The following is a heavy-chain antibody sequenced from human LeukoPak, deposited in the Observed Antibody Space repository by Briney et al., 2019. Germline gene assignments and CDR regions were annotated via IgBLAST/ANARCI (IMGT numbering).Heavy chain of an antibody. CDR1: GYTFTSYG. V-gene: IGHV1-18*01. Sequence: ASVKVSCKASGYTFTSYGISWVRQAPGQGLEWMGWVSAYNGNTNYAQKLQGRVTMTTDTSTSTAYMELRSLRSDDTAVYYCASQVFDSNYYYYGMDVWGQGTTVTVSS. D-gene: IGHD4-11*01. CDR2: VSAYNGNT. J-gene: IGHJ6*02. CDR3: ASQVFDSNYYYYGMDV.